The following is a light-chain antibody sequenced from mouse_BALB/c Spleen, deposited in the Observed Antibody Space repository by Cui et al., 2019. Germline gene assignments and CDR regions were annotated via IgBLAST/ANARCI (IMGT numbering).Light chain of an antibody. Sequence: QIVLTQPPALMSASLREDITLTCSSSSSVSYMHGYQQKSGTAPKLIIYSTSNPASGVPTRFSGSGSGTFYSLTISSVEAEDAADYYCQQWSSYPWTFGGGTKLEIK. V-gene: IGKV4-80*01. CDR1: SSVSY. CDR3: QQWSSYPWT. CDR2: STS. J-gene: IGKJ1*01.